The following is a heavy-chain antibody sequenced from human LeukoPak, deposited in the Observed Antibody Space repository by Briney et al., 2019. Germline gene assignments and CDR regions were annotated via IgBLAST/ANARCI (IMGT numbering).Heavy chain of an antibody. CDR2: INPDGSQT. CDR1: GFTFNTYW. V-gene: IGHV3-74*01. Sequence: PGGSLRLSCAASGFTFNTYWMHWVRQAPGKGLVWVSHINPDGSQTNYADSVTGRFTISRDNAKNTLYLQMNSLRAEDTAVYYCAKEFYGDYAVDPWGQGTLVTVSS. J-gene: IGHJ5*02. D-gene: IGHD4-17*01. CDR3: AKEFYGDYAVDP.